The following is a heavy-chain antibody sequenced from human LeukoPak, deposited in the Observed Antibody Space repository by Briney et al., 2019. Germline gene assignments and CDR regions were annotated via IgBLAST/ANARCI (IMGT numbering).Heavy chain of an antibody. D-gene: IGHD3-3*01. CDR3: ARESWSDSVAFDI. V-gene: IGHV3-30*04. J-gene: IGHJ3*02. CDR2: ISYGGIDK. CDR1: GFNFSSYA. Sequence: PGGSLRLSCAASGFNFSSYAMHWVRQAPGEGLEWVGLISYGGIDKSYADFVKGRFTISRDSSKRTLYLQMNSLRAEDTAMYYCARESWSDSVAFDIWGLGTMVIVSS.